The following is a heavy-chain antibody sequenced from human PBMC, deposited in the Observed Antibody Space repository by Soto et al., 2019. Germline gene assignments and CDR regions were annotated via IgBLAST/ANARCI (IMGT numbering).Heavy chain of an antibody. D-gene: IGHD3-9*01. V-gene: IGHV4-30-4*01. J-gene: IGHJ4*02. CDR2: IYYSGST. Sequence: TLSLTCTVSGGSISRGDYYWSWIRQPPGKGLEWIGYIYYSGSTYYNPSLKSRVTISLDKSKSQFSLKLNSVTAADSAVYFCARLEGLATISYYFDFWGQGALVTVSS. CDR1: GGSISRGDYY. CDR3: ARLEGLATISYYFDF.